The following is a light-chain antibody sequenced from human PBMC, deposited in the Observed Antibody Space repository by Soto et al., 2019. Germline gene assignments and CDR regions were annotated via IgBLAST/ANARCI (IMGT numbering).Light chain of an antibody. Sequence: DVVLTPPPESLAVSLGERAIFLRRTSPRAFSSSHNKNTLAWYPRKPGRPPKLLLYCAATRGSGVPDRFSGSGSGTDFTLTISSLQAEDVAVDYCQQYYSTPHTFGGGTKVEIK. J-gene: IGKJ4*01. CDR1: PRAFSSSHNKNT. CDR3: QQYYSTPHT. CDR2: CAA. V-gene: IGKV4-1*01.